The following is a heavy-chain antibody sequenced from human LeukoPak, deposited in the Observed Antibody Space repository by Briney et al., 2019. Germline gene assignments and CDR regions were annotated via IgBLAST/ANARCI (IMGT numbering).Heavy chain of an antibody. D-gene: IGHD3-9*01. CDR1: GYSISSGHY. CDR3: ARVLDSNTSFDY. CDR2: IYHSGST. J-gene: IGHJ4*02. V-gene: IGHV4-38-2*01. Sequence: SETLSLTCAVSGYSISSGHYWGWIRQPPGKGLEWIGSIYHSGSTYYNPSLKSRVTISVDTSENQFSLKLSSVTAADTALYYCARVLDSNTSFDYWGRGTLVSVSS.